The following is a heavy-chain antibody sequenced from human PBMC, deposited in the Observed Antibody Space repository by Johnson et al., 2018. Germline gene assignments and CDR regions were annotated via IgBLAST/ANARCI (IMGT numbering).Heavy chain of an antibody. J-gene: IGHJ6*03. Sequence: QVQLQQWGAGLLKPSETLSLTCAVYGGSFSGYYWSWIRQPPGKGLEWLGEINHSGSTNYNPSLKSRVTISVDTSKNQFSLKLSSVTAADTAVYYCARPRYSSASGAMDVWGKGTTVTVSS. D-gene: IGHD6-6*01. CDR1: GGSFSGYY. V-gene: IGHV4-34*01. CDR3: ARPRYSSASGAMDV. CDR2: INHSGST.